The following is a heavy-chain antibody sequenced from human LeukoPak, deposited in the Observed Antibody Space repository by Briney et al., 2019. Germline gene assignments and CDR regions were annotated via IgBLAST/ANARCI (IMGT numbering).Heavy chain of an antibody. J-gene: IGHJ6*02. V-gene: IGHV1-69*04. CDR3: ARSTYGDLYYYSGMDV. Sequence: SVKLSCKASGATFSSYAISSVRQSPGQRLEWMGRIIPILVIANYAQKLPARVTITPATSTSTTYMELSSLRSEDPAVQSCARSTYGDLYYYSGMDVWGQGTTVTVSS. CDR2: IIPILVIA. CDR1: GATFSSYA. D-gene: IGHD3-10*01.